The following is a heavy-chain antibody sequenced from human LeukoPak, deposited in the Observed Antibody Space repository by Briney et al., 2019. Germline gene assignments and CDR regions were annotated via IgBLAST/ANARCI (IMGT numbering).Heavy chain of an antibody. D-gene: IGHD4/OR15-4a*01. J-gene: IGHJ3*01. CDR3: ARDYGGSV. V-gene: IGHV3-74*01. CDR2: INSDGSST. CDR1: GFTFSSYW. Sequence: PGGSLRLSCAASGFTFSSYWMHWVRQTPGKGMVWVSRINSDGSSTSADSVKGRFTISRDNAKNSLYLQMNSLRADDTAVYYCARDYGGSVWGQGTMVTVSS.